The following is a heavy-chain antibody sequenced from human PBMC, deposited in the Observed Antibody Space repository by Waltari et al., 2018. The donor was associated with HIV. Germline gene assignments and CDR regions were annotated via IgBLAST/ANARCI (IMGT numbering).Heavy chain of an antibody. V-gene: IGHV3-48*04. Sequence: EVRLVQSGGGLVQPGGSLRLSCAASGFTFRSYSMNWVRQAPGKGLEWIAYIRGAGSAIYYAESVKGRFSVSRDNIKKSLFLQMDGLRVDDTALYYCARDGATETVTMESFFDHWGNGTLVTVSS. CDR1: GFTFRSYS. CDR2: IRGAGSAI. CDR3: ARDGATETVTMESFFDH. D-gene: IGHD2-21*02. J-gene: IGHJ4*01.